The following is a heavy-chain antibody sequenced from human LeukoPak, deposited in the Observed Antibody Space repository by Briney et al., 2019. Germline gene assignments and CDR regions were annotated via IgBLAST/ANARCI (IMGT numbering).Heavy chain of an antibody. CDR3: ARRTANYYYYYYGMDV. CDR1: GYTFTSYD. V-gene: IGHV1-8*01. Sequence: GASVKVSCKASGYTFTSYDINWVRQVTGQGLEWMGWMNPNSGNTGYAQKFQGRVTMTRNTSISTAYMELSSLRSEDTAVYYCARRTANYYYYYYGMDVWGQGTTVTVSS. J-gene: IGHJ6*02. D-gene: IGHD2-8*01. CDR2: MNPNSGNT.